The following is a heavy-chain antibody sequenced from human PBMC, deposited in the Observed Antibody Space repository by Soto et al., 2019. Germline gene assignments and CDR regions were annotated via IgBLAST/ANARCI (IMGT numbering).Heavy chain of an antibody. V-gene: IGHV6-1*01. D-gene: IGHD2-2*02. J-gene: IGHJ6*02. CDR2: TYYRSKWYN. Sequence: SQTLSLTCAISGDSVSSNSAAWNWIRQSPSRGLEWLGRTYYRSKWYNDYAVSVKSRITINPDTSKNQFSLQLNSVTPEDTAVYYCARERRFIVVVPAAILGDYYYGMDVWGQGTTVTVS. CDR3: ARERRFIVVVPAAILGDYYYGMDV. CDR1: GDSVSSNSAA.